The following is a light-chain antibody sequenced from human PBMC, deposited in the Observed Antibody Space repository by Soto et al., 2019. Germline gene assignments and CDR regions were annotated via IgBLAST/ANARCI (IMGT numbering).Light chain of an antibody. V-gene: IGKV3-20*01. Sequence: EIRVSQSPGALSLSTGERATLSCRASQSVSSSYLAWYQQKPGQAPRLLIYGASSRATGIPDRFSGSGSGTDFTLTISSLEPEDFAVYYCQQYGSSPRTFAQGTKVDIK. CDR1: QSVSSSY. J-gene: IGKJ1*01. CDR2: GAS. CDR3: QQYGSSPRT.